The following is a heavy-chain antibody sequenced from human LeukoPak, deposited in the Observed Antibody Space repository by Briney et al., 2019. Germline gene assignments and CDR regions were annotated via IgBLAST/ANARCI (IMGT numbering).Heavy chain of an antibody. V-gene: IGHV1-46*01. CDR2: INPSGGTT. CDR1: GYTFTSSY. J-gene: IGHJ4*02. CDR3: AIRITGAEY. Sequence: ASVKVSCKASGYTFTSSYMHWVRQAPGQGLEWMGIINPSGGTTIYAQRFQGRVTITRDTSANTAYMDLSSLTFEDMAVYYCAIRITGAEYWGQGTLVTVSS. D-gene: IGHD1-20*01.